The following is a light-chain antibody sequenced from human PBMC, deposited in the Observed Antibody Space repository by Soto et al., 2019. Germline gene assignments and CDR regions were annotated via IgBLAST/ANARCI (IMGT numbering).Light chain of an antibody. J-gene: IGKJ5*01. CDR1: QSVSRN. CDR3: QQYNNWPPEIT. V-gene: IGKV3-15*01. Sequence: IILTQSPATLSLSPGDRATLSCRASQSVSRNLAWYQQKPGQAPRLLISDASTRATGIPARFSGSGSGTEFTLTISSLHSEDFAVYYCQQYNNWPPEITFGQGTRLEIK. CDR2: DAS.